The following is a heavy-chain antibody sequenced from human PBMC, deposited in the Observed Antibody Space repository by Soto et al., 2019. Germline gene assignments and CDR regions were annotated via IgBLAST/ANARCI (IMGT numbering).Heavy chain of an antibody. CDR3: ARDMGGDGYNWGSGMDV. D-gene: IGHD3-16*01. J-gene: IGHJ6*02. CDR1: GFTFSSYA. V-gene: IGHV3-30*04. Sequence: QVQLVGSGGGVVQPGRSLRLSCAASGFTFSSYAMHWVRQAPGKGLEWVAVIRFTISRDNSKNTLYLQMNSLRAEDTAVYYCARDMGGDGYNWGSGMDVWGQGTTVTVSS.